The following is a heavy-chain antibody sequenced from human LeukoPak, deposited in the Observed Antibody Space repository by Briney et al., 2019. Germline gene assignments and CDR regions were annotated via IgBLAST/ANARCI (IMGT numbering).Heavy chain of an antibody. CDR3: ARDSAAGGVWFWSN. CDR1: GXTFTSYS. D-gene: IGHD3-10*01. J-gene: IGHJ4*02. Sequence: GGSLRLSWVASGXTFTSYSMNWVRQAPGKGLEWVSYISSGSSTIYYADSVKGRFTISRDNAKNSLYLQMNSLRDEDTAVYYCARDSAAGGVWFWSNWGQGTLVTVSS. CDR2: ISSGSSTI. V-gene: IGHV3-48*02.